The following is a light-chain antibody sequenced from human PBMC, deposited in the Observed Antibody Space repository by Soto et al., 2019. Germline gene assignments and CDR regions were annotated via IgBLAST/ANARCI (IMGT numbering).Light chain of an antibody. CDR2: EVN. Sequence: QSVLTQPPSASGSPGQSVTISCTGTSSDVGGYNYVSWYQQHPGKVPKLMVYEVNKRPSGVPDRFSGSKSGNTASLTVSGLQADDEADYYCTAYAGVNNVFGPGTKLTVL. J-gene: IGLJ1*01. V-gene: IGLV2-8*01. CDR3: TAYAGVNNV. CDR1: SSDVGGYNY.